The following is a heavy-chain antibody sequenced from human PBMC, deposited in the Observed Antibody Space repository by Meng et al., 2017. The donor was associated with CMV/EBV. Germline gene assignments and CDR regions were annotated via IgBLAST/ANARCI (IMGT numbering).Heavy chain of an antibody. J-gene: IGHJ6*02. Sequence: SETLSLTCAVYGGSFSGYYWSWIRQPPGKGLEWIGEINHSGSTNYNPSLKSRVTISVDTSKNQFSLKLSSVTAADMAVYYCARRNGVPRVFWSYYGMDVWGQGTTVTVSS. V-gene: IGHV4-34*01. CDR1: GGSFSGYY. CDR3: ARRNGVPRVFWSYYGMDV. CDR2: INHSGST. D-gene: IGHD3-3*01.